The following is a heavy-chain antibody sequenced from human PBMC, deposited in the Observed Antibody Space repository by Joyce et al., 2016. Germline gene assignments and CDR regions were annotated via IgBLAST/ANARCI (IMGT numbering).Heavy chain of an antibody. CDR2: IGTAGDP. CDR1: GFTFSAYE. CDR3: ARERGGGMSAFDI. J-gene: IGHJ3*02. D-gene: IGHD3-16*01. Sequence: EVQLVEAGGALVQPGGSLRLSCAASGFTFSAYEIHWVRQTTGKGLEWVSDIGTAGDPYYAGSVKGRFTITRENAKSSLLLQMNSLGAEDTAVYYCARERGGGMSAFDIWGQGTMVTVSS. V-gene: IGHV3-13*05.